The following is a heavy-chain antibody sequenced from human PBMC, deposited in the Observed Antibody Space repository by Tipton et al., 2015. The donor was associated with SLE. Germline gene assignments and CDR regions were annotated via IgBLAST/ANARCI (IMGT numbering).Heavy chain of an antibody. CDR2: IYYSGST. J-gene: IGHJ2*01. D-gene: IGHD6-6*01. Sequence: TLSLTCTVSGGSISSGGYYWSWIRQHPGKGLEWIGYIYYSGSTYYNPSLESRVTISVDTSKNQFSLKLSSVTAADTAVYYCARMWRAARGYFDLWGRGTLVTVSS. CDR1: GGSISSGGYY. CDR3: ARMWRAARGYFDL. V-gene: IGHV4-31*03.